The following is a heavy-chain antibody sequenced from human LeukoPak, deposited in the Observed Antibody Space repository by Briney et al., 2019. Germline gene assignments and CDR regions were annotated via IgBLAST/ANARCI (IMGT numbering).Heavy chain of an antibody. Sequence: LRLSCAASGFTFSSYAMSWIRQHPGKGLEWIGYIYYSGSTYYNPSLKSRVTISVDTSKNQFSLKLSSVTAADTAVYYCAREVMGVPDNGFDPWGQGTLFTVSS. CDR1: GFTFSSYA. V-gene: IGHV4-31*02. J-gene: IGHJ5*02. CDR2: IYYSGST. D-gene: IGHD2-21*01. CDR3: AREVMGVPDNGFDP.